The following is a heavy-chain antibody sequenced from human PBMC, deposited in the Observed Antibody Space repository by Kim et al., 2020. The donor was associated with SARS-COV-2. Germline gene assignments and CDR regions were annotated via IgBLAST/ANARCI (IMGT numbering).Heavy chain of an antibody. CDR2: IKQDGSEK. V-gene: IGHV3-7*01. J-gene: IGHJ4*02. Sequence: GGSLRLSCEGSGFTFSNYWMSWVRQVPGKGLEWVANIKQDGSEKYCVGSVEGRFTVSRDNAKNSLYLQMNSLRAEDTAVYYCGRGGRMPAFWGQGTLVTVSS. D-gene: IGHD2-2*01. CDR1: GFTFSNYW. CDR3: GRGGRMPAF.